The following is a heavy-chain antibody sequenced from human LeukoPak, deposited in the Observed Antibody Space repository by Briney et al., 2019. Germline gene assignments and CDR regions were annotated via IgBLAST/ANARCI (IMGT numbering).Heavy chain of an antibody. V-gene: IGHV4-61*01. D-gene: IGHD3-16*02. CDR2: IYYSGST. CDR1: GGSISSGSYY. J-gene: IGHJ4*02. Sequence: KSSQTLSLTCTVSGGSISSGSYYWSWIRQPPGKGLEWIGYIYYSGSTNYNPSLKSRVTISVDTSKNQFSLKLSSVTAADTAVYYCSGGVSGVSPPGGLSSPPPFDYWGQGTLVTVSS. CDR3: SGGVSGVSPPGGLSSPPPFDY.